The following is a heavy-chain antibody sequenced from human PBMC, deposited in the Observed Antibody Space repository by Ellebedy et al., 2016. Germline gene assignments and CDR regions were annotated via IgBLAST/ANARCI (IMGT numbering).Heavy chain of an antibody. CDR3: YYGHYSGY. D-gene: IGHD4-17*01. V-gene: IGHV3-23*01. J-gene: IGHJ4*02. CDR1: GFTFRNCF. Sequence: GGSLRLSXVASGFTFRNCFMSWVRQAPGGGLEWISTISGDGDIIFSADSVKGRFTISRDNSRYTLYLQMDSLRAADTAVYYCYYGHYSGYWGQGTLVTVSS. CDR2: ISGDGDII.